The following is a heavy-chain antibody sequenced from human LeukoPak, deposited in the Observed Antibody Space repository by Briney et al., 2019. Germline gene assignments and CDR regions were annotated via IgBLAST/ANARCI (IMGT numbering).Heavy chain of an antibody. V-gene: IGHV4-31*01. CDR1: GGSISSGGYY. Sequence: PSQTLSLTCTVSGGSISSGGYYWSWIRQHRGEGLEWIGYNYYSGNSCYNSYLKSLVTISVDTYKNQFSLNLSSVTAADTAVYHCARLDGNWNYFDYWGQGTLVTVSS. J-gene: IGHJ4*02. D-gene: IGHD1-20*01. CDR3: ARLDGNWNYFDY. CDR2: NYYSGNS.